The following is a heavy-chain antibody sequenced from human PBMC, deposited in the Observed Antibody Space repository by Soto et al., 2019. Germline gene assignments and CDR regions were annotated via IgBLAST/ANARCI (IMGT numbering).Heavy chain of an antibody. CDR1: GFTFSSYA. CDR3: AKDMDTAMARVYYYGMDV. V-gene: IGHV3-23*01. D-gene: IGHD5-18*01. CDR2: ISGSGGST. Sequence: EVQLLESGGGLVQPGGSLRLSCAASGFTFSSYAMSWVRQAPGKGLEWVSAISGSGGSTYYADSVKGRFTISRDNSKNTLYLQMNSLRPEDTAVYYCAKDMDTAMARVYYYGMDVWGQGTTVTVSS. J-gene: IGHJ6*02.